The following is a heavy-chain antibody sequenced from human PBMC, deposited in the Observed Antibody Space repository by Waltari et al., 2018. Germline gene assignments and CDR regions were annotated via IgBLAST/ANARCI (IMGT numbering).Heavy chain of an antibody. CDR2: IKEDGSEK. D-gene: IGHD1-26*01. CDR3: VRAGWELDY. Sequence: EVQLVESGGGLVQPGGSLRLSCATSGFTFTNYWMSWARQAPGKGLELVANIKEDGSEKYYVDSVNGRFTISKDNAKNSVYLQMSSLRVEDTAVYYCVRAGWELDYWGQGNLVTVSS. V-gene: IGHV3-7*01. J-gene: IGHJ4*02. CDR1: GFTFTNYW.